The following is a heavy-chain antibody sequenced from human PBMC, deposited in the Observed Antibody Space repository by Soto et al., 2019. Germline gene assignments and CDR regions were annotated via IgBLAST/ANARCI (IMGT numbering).Heavy chain of an antibody. CDR3: ATRTYGDYAPYSKYYFDY. CDR1: GFTFFSHA. CDR2: ISGSGGST. Sequence: PGGAPRLSRSAPGFTFFSHAISWGPPAPGEGVEWVSAISGSGGSTYYADSVKGRLTISRDNSKNTLYLQMNSLRAEDTSVYYCATRTYGDYAPYSKYYFDYWGQGTLVTISS. V-gene: IGHV3-23*01. D-gene: IGHD4-17*01. J-gene: IGHJ4*02.